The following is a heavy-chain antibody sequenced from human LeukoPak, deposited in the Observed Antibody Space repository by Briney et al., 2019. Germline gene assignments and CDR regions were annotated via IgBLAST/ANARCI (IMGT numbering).Heavy chain of an antibody. D-gene: IGHD3-9*01. CDR2: INPNSGGT. CDR1: GYTFTGYY. J-gene: IGHJ4*02. Sequence: GASVKVSCKASGYTFTGYYMHWVRQAPGQGLEWMGWINPNSGGTNYAQKFQGRVTMTRDTSTSTAYMELSRLRSDDTAVYYCARDWPLPYDILTGYYAPFDYWGQGTLVTVSS. CDR3: ARDWPLPYDILTGYYAPFDY. V-gene: IGHV1-2*02.